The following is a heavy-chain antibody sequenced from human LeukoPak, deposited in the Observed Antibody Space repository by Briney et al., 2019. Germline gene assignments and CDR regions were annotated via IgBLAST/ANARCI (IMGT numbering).Heavy chain of an antibody. V-gene: IGHV1-2*02. CDR1: GYTFTGYY. D-gene: IGHD1-7*01. CDR3: ARLLGGWNYEKGNY. Sequence: ASVKVSCKASGYTFTGYYMHWVRQAPGQGLEWMGWINPNSGGTNYAQKLQGRVTMTRDTSISTAYMELSRLRSDDTAVYYCARLLGGWNYEKGNYWGQGTLVTVSS. CDR2: INPNSGGT. J-gene: IGHJ4*02.